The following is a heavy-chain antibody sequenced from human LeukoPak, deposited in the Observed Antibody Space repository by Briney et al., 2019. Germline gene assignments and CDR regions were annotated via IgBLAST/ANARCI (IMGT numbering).Heavy chain of an antibody. J-gene: IGHJ6*03. Sequence: ASVKVSCKASGYTFTNYGISWVRQAPGQGLEWMGWISAYNGHTKYAQKVQGRVTMTRDTSTSTAYMELRSLRSDDTAVYYCARARGYSYGQYYYYYYMDVWGKGTTVTVSS. CDR2: ISAYNGHT. V-gene: IGHV1-18*01. CDR1: GYTFTNYG. D-gene: IGHD5-18*01. CDR3: ARARGYSYGQYYYYYYMDV.